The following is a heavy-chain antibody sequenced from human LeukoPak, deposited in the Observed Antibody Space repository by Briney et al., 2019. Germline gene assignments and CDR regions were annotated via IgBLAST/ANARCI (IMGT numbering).Heavy chain of an antibody. V-gene: IGHV1-69*05. CDR2: IIPIFGTA. CDR1: GGTFSSYA. CDR3: ARLTGTEGAFDI. Sequence: ASVKVSCKASGGTFSSYAISWVRQAPGQGLEWMGGIIPIFGTANYAQKFQGRVTITRNTSISTAYMELSSPRSEDTAVYYCARLTGTEGAFDIWGQGTMVTVSS. J-gene: IGHJ3*02. D-gene: IGHD1/OR15-1a*01.